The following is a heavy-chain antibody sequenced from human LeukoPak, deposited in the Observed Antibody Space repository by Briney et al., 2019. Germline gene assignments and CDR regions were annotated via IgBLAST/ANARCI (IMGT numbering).Heavy chain of an antibody. CDR3: ARPYCSDGSCSIGWFAP. D-gene: IGHD2-15*01. Sequence: ASVKVSCKASGYTFSDYYIHWVRQAPGQGLEWMGWIDPNSGGPYYAQKFQGRVTMTRDTSISTVYMELTRLRADDTAVYYCARPYCSDGSCSIGWFAPWGQGTLVTVSS. V-gene: IGHV1-2*02. CDR2: IDPNSGGP. CDR1: GYTFSDYY. J-gene: IGHJ5*02.